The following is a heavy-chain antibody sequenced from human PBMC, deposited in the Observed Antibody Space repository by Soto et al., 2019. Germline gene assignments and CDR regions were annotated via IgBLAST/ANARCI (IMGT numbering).Heavy chain of an antibody. CDR2: INRSGST. CDR3: ARSGIAVAGTKAEYFQH. CDR1: GGSFSGYY. D-gene: IGHD6-19*01. V-gene: IGHV4-34*01. J-gene: IGHJ1*01. Sequence: ASETLSLTCAVYGGSFSGYYWSWIRQPPGKGLEWIGEINRSGSTNYNPSLKSRVTISVDTSKNQFSLKLSSVTAADTAVYYCARSGIAVAGTKAEYFQHWGQGTLVTVSS.